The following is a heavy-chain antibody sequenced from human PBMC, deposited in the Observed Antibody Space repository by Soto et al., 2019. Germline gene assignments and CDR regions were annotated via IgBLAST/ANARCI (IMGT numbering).Heavy chain of an antibody. J-gene: IGHJ4*02. CDR3: ARDGQQREYSGYDFDY. Sequence: GGSLRLSCAASGFTFSSYSMNWVRQAPGKGLEWVSSISSSSSYIYYADSVKGRFTISRDNAKNSLYLQMNSLRAEDTAVYYCARDGQQREYSGYDFDYWGQGTLVTVSS. D-gene: IGHD5-12*01. V-gene: IGHV3-21*01. CDR1: GFTFSSYS. CDR2: ISSSSSYI.